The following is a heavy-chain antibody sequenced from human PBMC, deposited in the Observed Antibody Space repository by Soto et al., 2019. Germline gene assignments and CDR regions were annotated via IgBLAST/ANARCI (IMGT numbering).Heavy chain of an antibody. V-gene: IGHV3-33*01. J-gene: IGHJ1*01. CDR1: GFTFSSYG. CDR2: IWYDGSNK. Sequence: QVQLVESGGGVVQPGRSLRLSCAASGFTFSSYGMHWVRQAPGKGLEWVAVIWYDGSNKYYADSVKGRFTISRDNSKNTLYLQMNSLRAEDTAVYYCARSYYDDSSGYYRSFFQHWGQGTLVTVSS. D-gene: IGHD3-22*01. CDR3: ARSYYDDSSGYYRSFFQH.